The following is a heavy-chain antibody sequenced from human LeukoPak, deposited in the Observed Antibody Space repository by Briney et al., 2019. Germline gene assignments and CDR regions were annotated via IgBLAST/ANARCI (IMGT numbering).Heavy chain of an antibody. CDR3: GTYSINNAREFQH. CDR1: GFTFSSYG. J-gene: IGHJ1*01. Sequence: TGGSLRLSCAASGFTFSSYGMHWVRQAPGKGLEWVAFIRYDGSNKYYADSVKGRFTISRDNSKNTLYLQMNSLGVDDTAVYYCGTYSINNAREFQHWGQGTLVTVPS. V-gene: IGHV3-30*02. CDR2: IRYDGSNK. D-gene: IGHD4-11*01.